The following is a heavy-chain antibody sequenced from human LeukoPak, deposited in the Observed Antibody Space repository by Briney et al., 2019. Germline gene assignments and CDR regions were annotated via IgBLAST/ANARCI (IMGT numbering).Heavy chain of an antibody. J-gene: IGHJ4*02. D-gene: IGHD1-26*01. V-gene: IGHV3-30*18. Sequence: GRSLRLSCAASGFTFSSYGMHWVRQAPGKGLRWVAVISYNGSNKYYADSVKGRFTISRDNSENTLYLQMNSLTAEDTAVYYCAKRMSGSYYPEYWGQGTLVTVSS. CDR3: AKRMSGSYYPEY. CDR2: ISYNGSNK. CDR1: GFTFSSYG.